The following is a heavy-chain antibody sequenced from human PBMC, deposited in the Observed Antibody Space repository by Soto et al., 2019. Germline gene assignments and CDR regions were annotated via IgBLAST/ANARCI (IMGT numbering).Heavy chain of an antibody. Sequence: EVQLVESGGGLVQPGGSLRLSCAASGFTFSDHYMDWVRQAPGKGLEWVGRTRNKANSYTTEYAASVKGRFTISRDDSKNSLYLQMNSLKTEDTAVYYCARCGWDGPYYFDYWGQGTLVTVSS. J-gene: IGHJ4*02. D-gene: IGHD1-26*01. CDR2: TRNKANSYTT. V-gene: IGHV3-72*01. CDR1: GFTFSDHY. CDR3: ARCGWDGPYYFDY.